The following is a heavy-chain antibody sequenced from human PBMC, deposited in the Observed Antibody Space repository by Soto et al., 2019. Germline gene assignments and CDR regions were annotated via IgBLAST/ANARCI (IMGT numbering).Heavy chain of an antibody. CDR1: GGSISSSNW. D-gene: IGHD3-22*01. Sequence: PSETLSLTCAVSGGSISSSNWWSWVRQPPGKGLEWIGEIYHSGSTNYNPSLKSRVTISVDKSKNQFSLKLSSVTAADTAVYYCARDCYYDSSGYYSPGYYYYGMDVWGQGTTVTVSS. V-gene: IGHV4-4*02. CDR3: ARDCYYDSSGYYSPGYYYYGMDV. J-gene: IGHJ6*02. CDR2: IYHSGST.